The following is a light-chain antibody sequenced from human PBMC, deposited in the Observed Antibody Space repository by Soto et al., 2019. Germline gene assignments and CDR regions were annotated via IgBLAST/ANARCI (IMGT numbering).Light chain of an antibody. CDR3: QQSFSPHIA. V-gene: IGKV1-39*01. CDR2: AAS. CDR1: RSIGNN. J-gene: IGKJ5*01. Sequence: EIQVTQSPTSLSASVGGEITITAGQARSIGNNLNWYQQRPGKAPQLLIYAASSLQSGVPSRFSGSSSGTDFTLTINGLQPEDFATYYCQQSFSPHIAFGQGTRL.